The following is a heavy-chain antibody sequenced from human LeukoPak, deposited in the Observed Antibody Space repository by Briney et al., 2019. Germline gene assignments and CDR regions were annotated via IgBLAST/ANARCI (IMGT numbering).Heavy chain of an antibody. J-gene: IGHJ4*02. CDR3: KSLAVAGRGYYFDY. V-gene: IGHV3-38-3*01. D-gene: IGHD6-19*01. CDR1: GFIFSRYA. Sequence: HPGGSLRLSCAASGFIFSRYALSWVRQAPGKGLEWVSSISGGSTYYADSRKGRFTISRDNSKNTLHLQMNSLRAEDTAVYYCKSLAVAGRGYYFDYWGQGTLVTVSS. CDR2: ISGGST.